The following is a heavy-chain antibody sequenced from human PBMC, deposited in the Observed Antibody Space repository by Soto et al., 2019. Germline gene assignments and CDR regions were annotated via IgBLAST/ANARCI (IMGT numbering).Heavy chain of an antibody. J-gene: IGHJ5*02. CDR3: ARCPATPFSFGEAYFDWLLSGVRWFDP. V-gene: IGHV1-69*02. D-gene: IGHD3-9*01. Sequence: SVKVSCKASGGTFSSYTISLVRQAPGQGLEWMGRIIPILGIANYAQKFQGRVTITADKSTSTAYMELSSLRSEDTAVYYCARCPATPFSFGEAYFDWLLSGVRWFDPWGQGTLVTVSS. CDR1: GGTFSSYT. CDR2: IIPILGIA.